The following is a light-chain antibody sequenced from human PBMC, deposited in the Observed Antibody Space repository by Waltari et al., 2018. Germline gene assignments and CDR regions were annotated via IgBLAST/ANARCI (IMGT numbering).Light chain of an antibody. J-gene: IGLJ2*01. CDR1: SSDVGGYNY. V-gene: IGLV2-14*03. CDR2: DVS. CDR3: SSYTSSSTLV. Sequence: QSALTQPASVSGSPGQSITISCTGTSSDVGGYNYVSWYQQHPGKAPKLMSYDVSNRPAGFSNRFSGSKFGNTASLTISGLQAEDEADYYCSSYTSSSTLVFGGGTKLTVL.